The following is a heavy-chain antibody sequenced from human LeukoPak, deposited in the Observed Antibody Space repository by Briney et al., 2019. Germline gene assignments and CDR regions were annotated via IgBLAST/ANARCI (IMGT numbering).Heavy chain of an antibody. D-gene: IGHD3-22*01. CDR3: ARGARPAYYFDSSVTDAFDI. CDR1: GDSVSSNTAA. V-gene: IGHV6-1*01. J-gene: IGHJ3*02. CDR2: TYYRSKWFN. Sequence: SQTLSLTCAISGDSVSSNTAAWNWIRQSPSRGLEWLGRTYYRSKWFNDYAVSVNSRITITPDTSKNHFSLQLNSVTPDDTAVYYCARGARPAYYFDSSVTDAFDIRGQGTMVTVSS.